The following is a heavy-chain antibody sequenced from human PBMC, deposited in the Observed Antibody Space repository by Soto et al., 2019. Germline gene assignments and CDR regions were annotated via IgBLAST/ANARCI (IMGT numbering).Heavy chain of an antibody. CDR1: GYTFTSYG. Sequence: ASVTVSCKASGYTFTSYGISWVRQAPGQGLEWMGWISAYNGNTNYAQKLQGRVTMTTDTSTSTAYMELRSLRSDDTAVYYCARDENYDFRSCHWSRSGYYGMDVWGQGTTVTVSS. CDR3: ARDENYDFRSCHWSRSGYYGMDV. V-gene: IGHV1-18*04. CDR2: ISAYNGNT. D-gene: IGHD3-3*01. J-gene: IGHJ6*02.